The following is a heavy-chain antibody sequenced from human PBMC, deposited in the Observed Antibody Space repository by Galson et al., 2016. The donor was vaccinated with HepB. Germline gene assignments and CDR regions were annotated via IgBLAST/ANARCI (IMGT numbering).Heavy chain of an antibody. CDR2: IYPSGTT. CDR1: EFSISSSY. J-gene: IGHJ2*01. D-gene: IGHD3-10*01. Sequence: SLRLSCAASEFSISSSYMSWVRQAPGKGLEWVAAIYPSGTTYYADSVKGRFSISRDTSKNTLYLQMNSLRAEDTAVYYCARGGSGDYQIWYFDIWGRGALVTVSP. V-gene: IGHV3-53*01. CDR3: ARGGSGDYQIWYFDI.